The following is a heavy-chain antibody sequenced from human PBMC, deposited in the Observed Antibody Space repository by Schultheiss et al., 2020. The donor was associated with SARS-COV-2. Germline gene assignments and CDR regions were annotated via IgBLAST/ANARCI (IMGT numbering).Heavy chain of an antibody. CDR2: ISSSGSTI. V-gene: IGHV3-48*03. D-gene: IGHD6-19*01. CDR1: GFTFSSYE. Sequence: GESLKISCAASGFTFSSYEMNWVRQAPGKGLEWVSYISSSGSTIYYADSVKGRFTISRDNAKNSLYLQMNSLRAEDTAVYYCARRAYSSGWYMGYGMDVWGQGTTVTVSS. CDR3: ARRAYSSGWYMGYGMDV. J-gene: IGHJ6*02.